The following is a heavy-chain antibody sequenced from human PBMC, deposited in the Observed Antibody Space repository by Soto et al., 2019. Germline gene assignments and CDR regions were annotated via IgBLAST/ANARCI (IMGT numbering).Heavy chain of an antibody. Sequence: GECLKISCKGSGYRFTSYWIGWVRQMLGKGLEWMGIIYPGDSDTRYSPSFQGQVTISADKSITTAYLQWSSLKASDTAMYYCARLPHISASGPLDVWRQGTTVTVSS. V-gene: IGHV5-51*01. D-gene: IGHD2-21*01. CDR3: ARLPHISASGPLDV. J-gene: IGHJ6*02. CDR2: IYPGDSDT. CDR1: GYRFTSYW.